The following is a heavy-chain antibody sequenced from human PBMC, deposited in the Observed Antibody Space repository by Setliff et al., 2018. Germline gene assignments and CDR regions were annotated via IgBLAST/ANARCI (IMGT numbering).Heavy chain of an antibody. D-gene: IGHD6-19*01. Sequence: SETLSLTCTVSGYSISSGYIWGWIRQPPGKGLEWVGNIGHTGSINYNPSLKSRLTISRDKSKNQVSLKLNSVTATDTAVYYCARGGSNSGWYGFFDFWGQGAQVTVSS. V-gene: IGHV4-38-2*02. CDR2: IGHTGSI. CDR1: GYSISSGYI. J-gene: IGHJ4*02. CDR3: ARGGSNSGWYGFFDF.